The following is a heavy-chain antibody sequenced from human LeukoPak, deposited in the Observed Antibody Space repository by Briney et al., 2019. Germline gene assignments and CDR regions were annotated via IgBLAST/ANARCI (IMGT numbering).Heavy chain of an antibody. CDR1: GGTFSSYA. J-gene: IGHJ5*02. V-gene: IGHV1-69*04. CDR2: IIPILGIA. Sequence: SVKVSCKAAGGTFSSYAISWVRQAPGQGLEWMGRIIPILGIANYAQKFQGRVTITADKSTSTAYMELSSLRSEDTAVYYCARDEYDYVWGSHNWFDPWGQRTLVTVS. CDR3: ARDEYDYVWGSHNWFDP. D-gene: IGHD3-16*01.